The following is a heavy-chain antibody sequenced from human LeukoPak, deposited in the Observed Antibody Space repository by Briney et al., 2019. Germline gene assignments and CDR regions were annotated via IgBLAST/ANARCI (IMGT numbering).Heavy chain of an antibody. CDR3: ARDPSTVTTSDAFDI. CDR1: GGAFSSYA. J-gene: IGHJ3*02. Sequence: SVKVSCKATGGAFSSYAISWVRQAPGQGLEWMGGIIPIFGTANYAQKFQGRVTITADESTSTAYMELSSLRSEDTAVYYCARDPSTVTTSDAFDIWGQGTMVTVSS. CDR2: IIPIFGTA. D-gene: IGHD4-17*01. V-gene: IGHV1-69*01.